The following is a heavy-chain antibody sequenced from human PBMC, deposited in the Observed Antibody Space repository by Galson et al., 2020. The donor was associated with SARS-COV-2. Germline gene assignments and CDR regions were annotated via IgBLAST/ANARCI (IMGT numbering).Heavy chain of an antibody. Sequence: TGGSLRLSCAASGFTFSSYGMHWVRQAPGKGLEWVAVISYDGSNKYYADSVKGRFTISRDNSKNTLYLQMNSLRAEDTAVYYCAKDDEYYDFWSGYTRGGVFYYYYGMDVWGQGTTVTVSS. CDR3: AKDDEYYDFWSGYTRGGVFYYYYGMDV. J-gene: IGHJ6*02. V-gene: IGHV3-30*18. CDR1: GFTFSSYG. D-gene: IGHD3-3*01. CDR2: ISYDGSNK.